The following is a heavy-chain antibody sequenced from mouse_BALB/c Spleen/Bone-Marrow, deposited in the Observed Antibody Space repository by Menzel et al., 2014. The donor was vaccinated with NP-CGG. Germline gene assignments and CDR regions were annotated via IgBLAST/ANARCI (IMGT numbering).Heavy chain of an antibody. J-gene: IGHJ2*01. CDR2: INPGSGGT. CDR1: GYAFTSYL. V-gene: IGHV1-54*01. CDR3: ARGDYRSYYFDY. D-gene: IGHD2-14*01. Sequence: VHLVESGAELVRPGTSVKVSCKASGYAFTSYLIEWVKQRPGQGLEWIGVINPGSGGTNYNEKFKGKATLTADKSSSTAYMRLSSLTSDDSAVYFCARGDYRSYYFDYWGQGTTLTVSS.